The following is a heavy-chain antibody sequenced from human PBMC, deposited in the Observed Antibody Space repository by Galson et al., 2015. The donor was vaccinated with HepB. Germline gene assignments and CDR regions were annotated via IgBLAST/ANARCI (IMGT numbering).Heavy chain of an antibody. D-gene: IGHD3-16*01. J-gene: IGHJ6*02. CDR3: ARLQGSGGTLRWGEPGGRPYYQNGMDV. V-gene: IGHV1-18*04. CDR1: GYSFSDYE. Sequence: SVKVSCKASGYSFSDYEIAWVRQVAGQGLEWMGWIGAFNGNTKYAQNLQGRVTMSTDTSTRTVYMEMRSLRPEDTAVFYCARLQGSGGTLRWGEPGGRPYYQNGMDVWGQGTAVTVSS. CDR2: IGAFNGNT.